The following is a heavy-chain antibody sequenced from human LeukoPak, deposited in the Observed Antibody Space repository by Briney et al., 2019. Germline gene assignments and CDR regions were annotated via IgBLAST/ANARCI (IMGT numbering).Heavy chain of an antibody. J-gene: IGHJ4*02. CDR2: ISYDGSNK. Sequence: GGSLRLSCAASGFPFSRHGMHRVRQVPGKGLEWLAVISYDGSNKAYADSVKGRLTISRDNSNNTLHLQMNSLRAEDTAVYYCGKDMARIYYYGSGEIDYWGQGTLVTVSS. V-gene: IGHV3-30*18. D-gene: IGHD3-10*01. CDR3: GKDMARIYYYGSGEIDY. CDR1: GFPFSRHG.